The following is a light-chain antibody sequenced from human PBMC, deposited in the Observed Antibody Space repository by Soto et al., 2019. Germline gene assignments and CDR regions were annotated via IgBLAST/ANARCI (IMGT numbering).Light chain of an antibody. CDR3: AAWDDSLNAWV. J-gene: IGLJ3*02. CDR2: SNN. V-gene: IGLV1-44*01. Sequence: QSVLTQPPSASGTPGQRVTISCSGSRSNIGSNTVNWYLQLPGTAPKLLIYSNNQRPSGVPDRFSGSKSGTSASLAITGLQSEDEADYYCAAWDDSLNAWVFGGGTQLTVL. CDR1: RSNIGSNT.